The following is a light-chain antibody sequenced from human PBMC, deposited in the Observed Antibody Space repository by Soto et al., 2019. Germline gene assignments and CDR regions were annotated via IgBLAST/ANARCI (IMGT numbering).Light chain of an antibody. CDR3: QQYDNLPSIT. CDR2: DAS. Sequence: DIPMTQSPSSLSASVGDRVTITCQASQDIRNCLNWYQHKPGKAPKLLIYDASNLETGVPSRFSASGSGSDFTFTISSLQPEDIATYYCQQYDNLPSITFGQGTRLEIK. J-gene: IGKJ5*01. V-gene: IGKV1-33*01. CDR1: QDIRNC.